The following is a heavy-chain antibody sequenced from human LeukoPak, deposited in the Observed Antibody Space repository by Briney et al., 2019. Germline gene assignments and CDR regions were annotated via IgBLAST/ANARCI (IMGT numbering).Heavy chain of an antibody. CDR3: ASFHYGDYEGGFDY. CDR2: INTNTGNR. V-gene: IGHV7-4-1*02. Sequence: ASVKVSCKASGGTFSSYAISWVRQAPGQGLEWMGWINTNTGNRTYAQGFTGRFVFSLDTSVSTAYLQISSLKAEDTAVYYCASFHYGDYEGGFDYWGQGTLVTVSS. D-gene: IGHD4-17*01. CDR1: GGTFSSYA. J-gene: IGHJ4*02.